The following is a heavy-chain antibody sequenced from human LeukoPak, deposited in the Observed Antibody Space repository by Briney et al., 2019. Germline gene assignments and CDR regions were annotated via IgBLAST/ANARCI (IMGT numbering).Heavy chain of an antibody. J-gene: IGHJ4*02. CDR3: ARVFLGYYDSSGYYDEDY. V-gene: IGHV1-69*01. D-gene: IGHD3-22*01. CDR1: GGTFSSYA. CDR2: IIPIFGTA. Sequence: VASVKVSCKASGGTFSSYAISWVRQAPGQGLEWMGGIIPIFGTANYAQKFQGRVTITADESTSTAYMELSSLRSEDTAVYYCARVFLGYYDSSGYYDEDYWGQGTLVTVSS.